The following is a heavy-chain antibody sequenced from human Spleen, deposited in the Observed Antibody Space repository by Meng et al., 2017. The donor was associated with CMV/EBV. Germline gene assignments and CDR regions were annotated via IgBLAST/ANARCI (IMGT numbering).Heavy chain of an antibody. V-gene: IGHV3-48*03. CDR2: ISSSGSTI. CDR3: ARDINHGSSFSSRAGFGY. J-gene: IGHJ4*02. Sequence: GESLKISCAASGFTFSSYEMNWVRQAPGKGLEGVSYISSSGSTIYYADSVKGRFAISRDNAKNSLYLQMNSLRAEDTAVYYCARDINHGSSFSSRAGFGYWGQGTLVTVSS. D-gene: IGHD6-6*01. CDR1: GFTFSSYE.